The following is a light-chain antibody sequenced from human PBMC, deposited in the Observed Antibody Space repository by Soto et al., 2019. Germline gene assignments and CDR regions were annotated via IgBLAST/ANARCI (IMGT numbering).Light chain of an antibody. CDR2: KAS. CDR1: QIIDTW. CDR3: QQYETYSPWT. J-gene: IGKJ1*01. V-gene: IGKV1-5*03. Sequence: DIQMTQSPSSLSASVGDRITISCRASQIIDTWLAWYQQKPGKAPKLLIYKASSLENGVPSRFSGSGSGTEFTLTISSLQPDDFATYYCQQYETYSPWTFGQGTKVDIK.